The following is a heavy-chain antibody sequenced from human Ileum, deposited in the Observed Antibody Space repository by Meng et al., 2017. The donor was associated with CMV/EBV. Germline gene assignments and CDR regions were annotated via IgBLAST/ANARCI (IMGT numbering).Heavy chain of an antibody. Sequence: DQLPQSGPCLVTPSDAQFLTIMLSGVSIRTHYWSVVRQPPGKVLEWIDSIHYTGRADYSPSLKTRLTISVDTSDSQLSLKLSSVTPADTAMYYCAERGCGYWGQGILVTVSS. D-gene: IGHD1-1*01. V-gene: IGHV4-59*11. J-gene: IGHJ4*02. CDR2: IHYTGRA. CDR3: AERGCGY. CDR1: GVSIRTHY.